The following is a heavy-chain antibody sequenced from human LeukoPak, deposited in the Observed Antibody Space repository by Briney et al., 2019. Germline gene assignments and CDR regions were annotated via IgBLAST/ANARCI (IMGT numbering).Heavy chain of an antibody. Sequence: GSLRLSCAASGFTFSGYAMSWVRQAPGKGLEWGSTITGSGVSTYYADSVKGRFTSSRDNSKNTLYLQMNNLRAEDTAVYYCAKESRYYYGSGSFSSQFDYWGQGNLVTVSA. V-gene: IGHV3-23*01. J-gene: IGHJ4*02. CDR2: ITGSGVST. CDR1: GFTFSGYA. D-gene: IGHD3-10*01. CDR3: AKESRYYYGSGSFSSQFDY.